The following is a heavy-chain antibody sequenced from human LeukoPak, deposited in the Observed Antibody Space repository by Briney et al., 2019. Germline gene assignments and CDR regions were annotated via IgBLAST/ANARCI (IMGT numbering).Heavy chain of an antibody. CDR1: GGSINNYY. D-gene: IGHD1-7*01. CDR3: AREIGTSRWFDP. J-gene: IGHJ5*02. Sequence: SSETLSPTCTVSGGSINNYYWSWIRQPAGKGLEWIGRIHSSGNTNYSPSLKSRVTMSVDTSANQFSVKLTSLTAADTAVYYCAREIGTSRWFDPWGQGTLVTVSS. CDR2: IHSSGNT. V-gene: IGHV4-4*07.